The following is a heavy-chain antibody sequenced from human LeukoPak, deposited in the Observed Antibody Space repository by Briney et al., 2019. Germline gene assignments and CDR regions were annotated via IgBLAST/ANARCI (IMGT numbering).Heavy chain of an antibody. CDR3: AKDWQVTTFRQWLVRDNAFDI. CDR2: IKQDGSEK. V-gene: IGHV3-7*01. J-gene: IGHJ3*02. D-gene: IGHD6-19*01. Sequence: GGSLRLSCAASGFTFTTYWMSWVRQAPGKGLEWMANIKQDGSEKYYVDSVKGRFTISRDNAKNSLYLQMNSLRAEDTAVYYCAKDWQVTTFRQWLVRDNAFDIWGQGTMVTVSS. CDR1: GFTFTTYW.